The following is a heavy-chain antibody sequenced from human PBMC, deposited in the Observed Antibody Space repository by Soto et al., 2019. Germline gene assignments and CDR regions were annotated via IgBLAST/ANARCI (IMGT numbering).Heavy chain of an antibody. V-gene: IGHV3-33*01. CDR3: ATDYSSTGYGLVY. J-gene: IGHJ4*02. Sequence: GGSLRLSCAASGFTFSSHGTHWVRQAPGKGLEWVAVIWSDGSNEYYADSVKGRFTISRDNSKNTLYLQMSSLRVEDTAVYYCATDYSSTGYGLVYWGQGALVTVS. CDR2: IWSDGSNE. CDR1: GFTFSSHG. D-gene: IGHD6-19*01.